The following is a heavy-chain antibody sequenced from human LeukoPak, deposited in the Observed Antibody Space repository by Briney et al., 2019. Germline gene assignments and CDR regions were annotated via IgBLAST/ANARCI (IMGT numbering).Heavy chain of an antibody. V-gene: IGHV3-15*07. CDR1: GFDFSGAY. J-gene: IGHJ4*02. D-gene: IGHD1-26*01. CDR2: IKNKHEHQAT. CDR3: VTDANRILGARGTGY. Sequence: GGSLRLSCAASGFDFSGAYMNWVRQAPGKGLEWVGLIKNKHEHQATDYAAPVRERFVITRDDSSSTLFLQMNSLKTEDTAVYYCVTDANRILGARGTGYWGQGILVTVSS.